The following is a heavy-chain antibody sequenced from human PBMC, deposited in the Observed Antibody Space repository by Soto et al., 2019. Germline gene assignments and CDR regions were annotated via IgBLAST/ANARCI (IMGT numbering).Heavy chain of an antibody. CDR1: GGSISSYY. CDR2: IYYSGST. J-gene: IGHJ6*03. Sequence: SETLSLTCTVSGGSISSYYWSWIRQPPGKGLEWIGYIYYSGSTNYNPSLKSRVTISVDTSKNQFSLKLSSVTAADTAVYYCARATITMVRGVPHAYYYYYMDVWGKGTTVTVSS. D-gene: IGHD3-10*01. V-gene: IGHV4-59*01. CDR3: ARATITMVRGVPHAYYYYYMDV.